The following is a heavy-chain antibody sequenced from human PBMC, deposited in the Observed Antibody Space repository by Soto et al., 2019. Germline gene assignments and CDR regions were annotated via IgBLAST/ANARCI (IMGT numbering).Heavy chain of an antibody. V-gene: IGHV3-23*01. CDR2: ISPSGV. J-gene: IGHJ5*02. CDR1: VFTFSISA. Sequence: RGALLVSCAASVFTFSISAMSWVRQAPGKGLDWVSTISPSGVYYTDSVKGRFTISRENSKNTLYLQMNSLRVDDTAIYYCARLTTSWGQGAMVTVSS. CDR3: ARLTTS.